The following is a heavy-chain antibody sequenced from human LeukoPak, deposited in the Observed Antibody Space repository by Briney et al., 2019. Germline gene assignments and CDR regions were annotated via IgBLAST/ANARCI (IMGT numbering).Heavy chain of an antibody. Sequence: ASVKVSCKASGYTFTSYDINWVRQATGQGLEWMGWMNPNSGNTGYAQKFQGRVTITRNTSISTAYMELSSLRSEDTAVYYCARDGSGITMIMNWFDPWGQGTLVTVSS. V-gene: IGHV1-8*03. CDR1: GYTFTSYD. J-gene: IGHJ5*02. CDR2: MNPNSGNT. D-gene: IGHD3-22*01. CDR3: ARDGSGITMIMNWFDP.